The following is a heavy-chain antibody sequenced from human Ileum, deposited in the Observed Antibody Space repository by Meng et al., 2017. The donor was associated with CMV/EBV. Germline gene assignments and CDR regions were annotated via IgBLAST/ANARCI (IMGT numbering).Heavy chain of an antibody. D-gene: IGHD5-18*01. Sequence: GESLKISCAASGFTVSSNYMSWVRQAPGKGLEWVAVIHSGGSTYYADSVKGRFTISRDNSKNTLYLQMNSLRAEDTAVYYCAREGVGYSSGPYYYYGMDVWGQGTTVTVSS. CDR2: IHSGGST. V-gene: IGHV3-66*02. CDR3: AREGVGYSSGPYYYYGMDV. J-gene: IGHJ6*02. CDR1: GFTVSSNY.